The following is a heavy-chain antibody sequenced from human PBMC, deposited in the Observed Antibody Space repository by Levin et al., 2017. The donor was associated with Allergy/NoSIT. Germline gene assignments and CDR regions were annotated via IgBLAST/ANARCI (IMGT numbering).Heavy chain of an antibody. J-gene: IGHJ6*02. CDR1: GGSISGYY. CDR3: ARDRTITASGQTYYYGMDV. D-gene: IGHD6-13*01. CDR2: MYNSGST. V-gene: IGHV4-59*01. Sequence: SSETLSLTCTVSGGSISGYYWSWIRQPPGKGLEWIGYMYNSGSTKYNPSLKSRVTISVDTSKNQFSLKLNSVTAADAAVYYCARDRTITASGQTYYYGMDVWGQGTTVTVSS.